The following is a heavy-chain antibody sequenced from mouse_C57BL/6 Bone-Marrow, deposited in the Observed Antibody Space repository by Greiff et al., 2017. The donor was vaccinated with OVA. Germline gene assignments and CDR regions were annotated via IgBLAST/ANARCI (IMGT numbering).Heavy chain of an antibody. CDR1: GYTFTSYG. J-gene: IGHJ3*01. CDR3: ARDYGYLAWFAY. V-gene: IGHV1-81*01. CDR2: INPRSGNT. Sequence: VQLQQSGAELARPGASVKLSCKASGYTFTSYGIRWVKQSTGQGLEWIGEINPRSGNTYYNEKLKGKATLTADKSSITAYMELRSLTSVDSAVYFCARDYGYLAWFAYWGQGTLVTVSA. D-gene: IGHD2-2*01.